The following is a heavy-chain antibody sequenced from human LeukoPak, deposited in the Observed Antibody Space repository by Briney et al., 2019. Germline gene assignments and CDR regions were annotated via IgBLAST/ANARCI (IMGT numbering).Heavy chain of an antibody. CDR1: GYTFSNYG. Sequence: SVKVSCKASGYTFSNYGITWVRQAPGQGLEWMGGIIPIFGTANYAQKFQGRVTITADESTSTAYMELSSLRSEDTAVYYCARGASYCSSTSCYLPQGWGQGTLVTVSS. CDR2: IIPIFGTA. D-gene: IGHD2-2*01. V-gene: IGHV1-69*13. CDR3: ARGASYCSSTSCYLPQG. J-gene: IGHJ4*02.